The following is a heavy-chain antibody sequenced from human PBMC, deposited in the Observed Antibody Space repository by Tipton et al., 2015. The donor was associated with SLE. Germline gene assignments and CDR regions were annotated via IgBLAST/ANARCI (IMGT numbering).Heavy chain of an antibody. D-gene: IGHD3-3*01. V-gene: IGHV4-39*01. CDR3: ARHGVFGVVISYYFDY. J-gene: IGHJ4*02. Sequence: TLSLTCTVSGGSITSTTYWWGWIRQPPGKNLEWIGSILYAGGTTYYNPSLKSRVAIDIDASKNQFSLKLTSVTAADTAVYYCARHGVFGVVISYYFDYWGQGTLVTVSS. CDR1: GGSITSTTYW. CDR2: ILYAGGTT.